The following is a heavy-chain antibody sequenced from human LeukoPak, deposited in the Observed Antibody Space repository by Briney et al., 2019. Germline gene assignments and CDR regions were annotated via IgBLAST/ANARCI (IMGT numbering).Heavy chain of an antibody. CDR3: ARARYFDWLAPDFDAFDI. CDR2: ISSSSSYI. J-gene: IGHJ3*02. V-gene: IGHV3-21*01. D-gene: IGHD3-9*01. Sequence: GGSLRLSCAASGFTFSSYSMNWVRQAPGKGLEWVSSISSSSSYIYYADSVKGRFTISRDNAKNSLYLQMYSLRAEDTAVYYCARARYFDWLAPDFDAFDIWGQGTMVTVSS. CDR1: GFTFSSYS.